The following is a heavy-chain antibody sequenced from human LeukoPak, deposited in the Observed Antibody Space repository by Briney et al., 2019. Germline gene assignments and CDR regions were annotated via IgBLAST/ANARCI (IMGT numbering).Heavy chain of an antibody. D-gene: IGHD5-18*01. Sequence: PSGTLSLTCTVSGGSISSSSYYWGWIRQPPGKGLEWIGSIYYSGSTYYNPSLKSRVTISVDTSKNQFSLKLSSVTAADTAVYYCAGNVDTAMVTFDSWGQGTLVTVSS. V-gene: IGHV4-39*01. CDR2: IYYSGST. J-gene: IGHJ4*02. CDR1: GGSISSSSYY. CDR3: AGNVDTAMVTFDS.